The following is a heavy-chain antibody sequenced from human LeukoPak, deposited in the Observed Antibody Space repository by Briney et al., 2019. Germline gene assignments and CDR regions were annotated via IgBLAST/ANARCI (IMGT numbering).Heavy chain of an antibody. V-gene: IGHV3-48*03. CDR3: AREYASSSGNAFDY. J-gene: IGHJ4*02. Sequence: GGSLRLSCAVSGFTFSSYEMNWVRQAPGEGLEWVSYISGRGSSIYYADSVKGRFTTSRDNPKNSLYLQMNSLRAEDTAIYYCAREYASSSGNAFDYWGPGTLVTVSS. D-gene: IGHD6-6*01. CDR2: ISGRGSSI. CDR1: GFTFSSYE.